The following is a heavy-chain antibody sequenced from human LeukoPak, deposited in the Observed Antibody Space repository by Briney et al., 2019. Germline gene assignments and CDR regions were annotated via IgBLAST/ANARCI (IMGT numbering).Heavy chain of an antibody. D-gene: IGHD6-19*01. J-gene: IGHJ4*02. Sequence: GGSLRLSCAVSGFTVSSNYMSWVRQAPGKGLEWVSIIYSGGNTYFADSVEGRFTISRDNSKNTLYLEMNSLRAEDTAVYYCVSGFSSGWYAGYWGQGTLVTVSS. CDR3: VSGFSSGWYAGY. CDR2: IYSGGNT. CDR1: GFTVSSNY. V-gene: IGHV3-66*01.